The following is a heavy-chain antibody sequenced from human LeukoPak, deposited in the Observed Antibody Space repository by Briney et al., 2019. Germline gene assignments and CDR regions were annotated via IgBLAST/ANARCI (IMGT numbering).Heavy chain of an antibody. V-gene: IGHV3-7*01. CDR3: ASGYYYDSSGPPDYFDY. CDR1: GFTFSSYW. J-gene: IGHJ4*02. Sequence: GGSLRLSCAASGFTFSSYWMSWVRQAPGKGLEWVANIKQDGSEKYYVDSVKGRFTISGDNAKNSVYLQMNSLRAEDTAVYYCASGYYYDSSGPPDYFDYWGQGTLVTVSS. CDR2: IKQDGSEK. D-gene: IGHD3-22*01.